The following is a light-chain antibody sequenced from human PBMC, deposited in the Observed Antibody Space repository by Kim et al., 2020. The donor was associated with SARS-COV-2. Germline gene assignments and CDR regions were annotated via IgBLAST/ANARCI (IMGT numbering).Light chain of an antibody. CDR2: LGS. Sequence: DIVMTQSPLSLPVTPGEPASISCRSSQSLLHSNGYNYLDWYLQKPGQSPQLLIYLGSNRASGVPDRFSGNGSGTDFTLKISRVEAEDVGVYYCMQALQTPTFGGGTKVDIK. CDR1: QSLLHSNGYNY. CDR3: MQALQTPT. J-gene: IGKJ4*01. V-gene: IGKV2-28*01.